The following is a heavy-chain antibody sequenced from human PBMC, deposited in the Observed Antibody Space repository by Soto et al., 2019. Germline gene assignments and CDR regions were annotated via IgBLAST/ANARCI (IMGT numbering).Heavy chain of an antibody. Sequence: VASVKVSCKASGFTFTSSAVQWVRQARGQRLEWIGWIVVGSGNTNYAQKFQERVTITRDMSTSTAYMELSSLRSEDTAVYYCAADLAKGELLLGSLDYWGQGTLVTVSS. CDR3: AADLAKGELLLGSLDY. J-gene: IGHJ4*02. V-gene: IGHV1-58*01. D-gene: IGHD1-26*01. CDR1: GFTFTSSA. CDR2: IVVGSGNT.